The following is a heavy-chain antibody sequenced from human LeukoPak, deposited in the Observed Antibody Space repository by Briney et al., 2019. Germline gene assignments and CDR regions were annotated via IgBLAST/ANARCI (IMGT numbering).Heavy chain of an antibody. V-gene: IGHV4-39*01. CDR1: GGSISSSIYY. CDR3: IVFSSPMIPWSY. J-gene: IGHJ4*02. D-gene: IGHD2-21*01. Sequence: SETLSLTCTVSGGSISSSIYYWGWIRQPPGKGLEWIGSVYYSGSTYYNPSLKSRVTISVDTSKNQFSLKLRSVTAADTAVYYCIVFSSPMIPWSYWGQGALVTVSS. CDR2: VYYSGST.